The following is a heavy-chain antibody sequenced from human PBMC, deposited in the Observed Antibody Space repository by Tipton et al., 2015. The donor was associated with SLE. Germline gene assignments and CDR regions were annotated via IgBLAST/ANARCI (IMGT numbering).Heavy chain of an antibody. D-gene: IGHD4-17*01. J-gene: IGHJ4*02. CDR2: ISWNSGSI. Sequence: SLRLSCAASGFTFDDYAMHWVRQAPGKGLEWVSGISWNSGSIGYADSVKGRFTISRDNAKNSLYLQMINLRAEDTAFYYCAKDAHGDYSHLDHWGQGTLVTVSS. CDR3: AKDAHGDYSHLDH. CDR1: GFTFDDYA. V-gene: IGHV3-9*01.